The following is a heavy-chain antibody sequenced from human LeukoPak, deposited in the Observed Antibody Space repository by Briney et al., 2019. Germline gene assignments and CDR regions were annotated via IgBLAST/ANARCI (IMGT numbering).Heavy chain of an antibody. CDR1: GGSISSDY. V-gene: IGHV4-4*09. CDR3: ASHGSGSLYDAFGI. J-gene: IGHJ3*02. CDR2: IYTSGST. D-gene: IGHD3-10*01. Sequence: SETLSLTCTVSGGSISSDYWSWIRQSPGKGLEWIGYIYTSGSTNYNPSLKSRVTISVDTSKNQFPLKLSSVTAADTAVYYCASHGSGSLYDAFGIWGQGTMVTVSS.